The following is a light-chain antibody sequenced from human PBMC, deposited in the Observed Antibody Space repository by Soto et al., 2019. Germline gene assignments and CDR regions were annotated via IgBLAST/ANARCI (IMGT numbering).Light chain of an antibody. CDR1: QKVHEY. CDR2: DAS. CDR3: QQDEKGSPSIC. J-gene: IGKJ5*01. V-gene: IGKV3-11*01. Sequence: TLSPVALSLTQGERSSLSCRAIQKVHEYLAWYQQKPGEAPRRLMYDASNRATGIPARFSGGGSGTEFSLIIISLQSEDFAVDYYQQDEKGSPSICFGQ.